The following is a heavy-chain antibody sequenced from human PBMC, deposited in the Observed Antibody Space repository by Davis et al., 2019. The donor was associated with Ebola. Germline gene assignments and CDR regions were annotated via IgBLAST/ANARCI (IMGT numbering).Heavy chain of an antibody. J-gene: IGHJ6*02. CDR1: GGTFSSYA. Sequence: SVKVSCKASGGTFSSYAISWVRQAPGQGLEWMGGIIPIFGTANYAQKFQGRVTITADKSTSTAYMELSSLRSEDTAVYYCARDSSLLGVVILSAYGMDVWGQGTTVTVSS. CDR2: IIPIFGTA. CDR3: ARDSSLLGVVILSAYGMDV. V-gene: IGHV1-69*06. D-gene: IGHD3-3*01.